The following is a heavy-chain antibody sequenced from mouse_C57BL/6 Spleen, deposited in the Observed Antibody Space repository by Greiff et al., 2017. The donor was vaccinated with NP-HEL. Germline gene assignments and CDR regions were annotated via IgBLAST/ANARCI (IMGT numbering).Heavy chain of an antibody. D-gene: IGHD2-4*01. CDR2: IYPRSGNT. CDR1: SYTFTSYG. Sequence: QVQLQQSGAELARPGASVKLSCKASSYTFTSYGISWVKQRTGQGLEWIGEIYPRSGNTYYNEKFKGKATLTADKSSSTAYMELRSLTSEDSAVYFCARRSYDYDEGYAMDYWGQGTSVTVSS. V-gene: IGHV1-81*01. CDR3: ARRSYDYDEGYAMDY. J-gene: IGHJ4*01.